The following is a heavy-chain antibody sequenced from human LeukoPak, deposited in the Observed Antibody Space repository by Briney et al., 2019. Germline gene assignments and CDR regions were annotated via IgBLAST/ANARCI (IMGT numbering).Heavy chain of an antibody. V-gene: IGHV3-23*01. CDR1: GFTFSSYA. D-gene: IGHD3-22*01. CDR3: ANNYYDSGGYYYFDY. CDR2: ISGSGGST. Sequence: GGSLRLSCAASGFTFSSYAMSWVRQAPGKGLEWVSAISGSGGSTYYADSVKGRFTISRDNSKNTLYLQMNSLRAEDTAVYYCANNYYDSGGYYYFDYWGQGTLVTVSS. J-gene: IGHJ4*02.